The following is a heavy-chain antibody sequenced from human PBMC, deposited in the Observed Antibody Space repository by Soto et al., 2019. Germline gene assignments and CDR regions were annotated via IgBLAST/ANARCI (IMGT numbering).Heavy chain of an antibody. J-gene: IGHJ4*02. CDR1: GFTFSSYA. CDR2: ISGSGGST. Sequence: GGSLRLSCAASGFTFSSYAMSWVRQAPGKGLEWVSAISGSGGSTYYADSVKGRFTISRDNSKNTLYLQLNSLRADVTAVYYCAKDNDRGVINYFDYWGQGTLVTSPQ. V-gene: IGHV3-23*01. CDR3: AKDNDRGVINYFDY. D-gene: IGHD3-10*02.